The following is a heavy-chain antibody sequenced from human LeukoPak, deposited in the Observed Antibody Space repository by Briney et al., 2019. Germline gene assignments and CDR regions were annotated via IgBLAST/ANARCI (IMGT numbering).Heavy chain of an antibody. CDR2: TSGSGVDT. J-gene: IGHJ4*02. CDR3: AKDPRDRDGYSTFDY. V-gene: IGHV3-23*01. Sequence: GGSPRLSCAASGFTFSSYAMSWVRQVPGKGLEWVSSTSGSGVDTYYADSVKGRFTISRDNSKNTLYLQMDSLRAEDTAVYYCAKDPRDRDGYSTFDYWGQGTLVTVSS. D-gene: IGHD5-24*01. CDR1: GFTFSSYA.